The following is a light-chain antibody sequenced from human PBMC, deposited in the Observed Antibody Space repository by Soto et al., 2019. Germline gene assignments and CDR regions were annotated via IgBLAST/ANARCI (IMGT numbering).Light chain of an antibody. CDR3: QQYDSSWT. V-gene: IGKV3-20*01. Sequence: EIVLTQSPGTLSLSPGERATLSCRASQSVHSNFLAWYQQKPGQAPILHIYGVSRRATGIPDRFSGSGSGTDFTLTISRLEPEEFAVYYCQQYDSSWTFGQGTKVEIK. CDR2: GVS. CDR1: QSVHSNF. J-gene: IGKJ1*01.